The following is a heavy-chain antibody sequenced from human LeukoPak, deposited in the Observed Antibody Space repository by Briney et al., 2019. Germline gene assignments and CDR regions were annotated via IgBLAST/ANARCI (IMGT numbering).Heavy chain of an antibody. D-gene: IGHD5-12*01. CDR1: GCTFTGYY. V-gene: IGHV1-2*02. CDR2: INPNSGGT. J-gene: IGHJ4*02. Sequence: ASVKVSCKASGCTFTGYYMHWVRQAPGQGLEWLGWINPNSGGTNYAQKFQGRVTMTRDTSISTAYMELSRLRSDDTAVYYCARDRSRYSGYDLGYWGQGTLVTVSS. CDR3: ARDRSRYSGYDLGY.